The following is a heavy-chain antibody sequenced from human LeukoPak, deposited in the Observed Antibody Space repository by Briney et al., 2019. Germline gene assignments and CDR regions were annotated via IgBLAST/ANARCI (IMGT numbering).Heavy chain of an antibody. CDR1: GNTFTSYA. Sequence: SVKVSCKASGNTFTSYAITWVRQAPGQGLEWMGGIIHIFGTAKYAQKFQGRVTITADESTSTAYMELSSLRSEDSAVYYCARDDSGTFSHFDDWDQGTLVTVSS. J-gene: IGHJ4*02. D-gene: IGHD2-2*01. CDR3: ARDDSGTFSHFDD. V-gene: IGHV1-69*13. CDR2: IIHIFGTA.